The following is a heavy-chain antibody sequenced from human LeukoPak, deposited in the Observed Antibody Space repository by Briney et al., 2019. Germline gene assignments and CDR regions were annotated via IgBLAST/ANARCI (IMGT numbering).Heavy chain of an antibody. Sequence: SETLSLTCAVYGGSFSGYYWSWIRQPPGKGLEWIGEINHGGSTNYNPSLKSRVTISVDTSKNQFSLKLSSVTAADTAVYYCARGRPSRITMIVVARYYFDYWGQGTLVTVSS. D-gene: IGHD3-22*01. CDR1: GGSFSGYY. J-gene: IGHJ4*02. CDR2: INHGGST. V-gene: IGHV4-34*01. CDR3: ARGRPSRITMIVVARYYFDY.